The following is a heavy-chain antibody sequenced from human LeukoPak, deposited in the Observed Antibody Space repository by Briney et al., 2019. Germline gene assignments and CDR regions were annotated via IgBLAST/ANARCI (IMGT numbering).Heavy chain of an antibody. J-gene: IGHJ4*02. CDR1: GFTFSTYG. CDR2: ISSRGSTI. V-gene: IGHV3-48*03. CDR3: ARIPGWCMLSCFHY. Sequence: PGGTLRLSCAASGFTFSTYGMNWVRQAPGKGLEWVSCISSRGSTIYYADSVKGRFTISRDNAKNSLYLQMNSLRAEDTAAYYCARIPGWCMLSCFHYWDQGTLVSVSS. D-gene: IGHD2-8*01.